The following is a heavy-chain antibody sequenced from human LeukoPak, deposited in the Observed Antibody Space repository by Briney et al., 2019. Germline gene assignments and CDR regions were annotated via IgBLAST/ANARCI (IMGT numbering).Heavy chain of an antibody. D-gene: IGHD2-21*01. J-gene: IGHJ6*03. CDR2: MNPNSGNT. CDR1: GYTFTSYD. CDR3: ARGSFLLSEVYYYYMDV. V-gene: IGHV1-8*01. Sequence: ASVKVSCKASGYTFTSYDINWVRQATGQGLEWMGWMNPNSGNTGYAQKFQGRVTMTRNTSISTAYMELSSLRSEDTAVYYCARGSFLLSEVYYYYMDVWGKGTTVTVSS.